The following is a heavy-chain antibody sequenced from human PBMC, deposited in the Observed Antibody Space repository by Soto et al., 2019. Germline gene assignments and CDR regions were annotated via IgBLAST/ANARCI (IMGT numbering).Heavy chain of an antibody. CDR2: IKLDASEK. D-gene: IGHD3-10*01. CDR3: ARESGYGSGTAVNHYTEY. V-gene: IGHV3-7*01. Sequence: EVQLVESGGGLVQPGGPLRLSCAASGFTFGYYWMSWVRQAPGKGLGWLATIKLDASEKKYVDSVKGRFTLSRDNAKNSLYLQMGSRRAEDTAVYYCARESGYGSGTAVNHYTEYWGHRTVVTVSS. J-gene: IGHJ4*01. CDR1: GFTFGYYW.